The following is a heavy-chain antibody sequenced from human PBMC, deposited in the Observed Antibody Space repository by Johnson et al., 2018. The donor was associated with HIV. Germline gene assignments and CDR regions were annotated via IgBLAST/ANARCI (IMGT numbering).Heavy chain of an antibody. CDR1: GFTFSSYD. V-gene: IGHV3-13*01. D-gene: IGHD3-10*01. CDR3: ARWKASRRGAFDI. Sequence: VQLVESGGGVVQPGGSLRLSCAASGFTFSSYDMHWVRQATGKGLEWVSAIGTAGDTYYPGSVKGRFTISRENAKNSLYLQMNSLRAGNTAVYYCARWKASRRGAFDIWGQGTMVTVSS. J-gene: IGHJ3*02. CDR2: IGTAGDT.